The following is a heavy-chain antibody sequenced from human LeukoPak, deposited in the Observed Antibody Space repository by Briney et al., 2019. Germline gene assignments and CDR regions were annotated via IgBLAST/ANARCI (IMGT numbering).Heavy chain of an antibody. CDR1: GFTFSSYA. CDR3: PRGSSGWPD. J-gene: IGHJ4*02. CDR2: IGGSGGST. D-gene: IGHD6-19*01. Sequence: GGSLRLSCAASGFTFSSYAMSWVRQAPGKGLEWVSAIGGSGGSTYYADSVKGRFTISRDNSKNTLYLQMNSLRAEDTAVYYYPRGSSGWPDWGQGTLVTVSS. V-gene: IGHV3-23*01.